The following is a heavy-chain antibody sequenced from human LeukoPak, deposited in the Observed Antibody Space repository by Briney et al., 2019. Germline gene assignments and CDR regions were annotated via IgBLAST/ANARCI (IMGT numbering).Heavy chain of an antibody. CDR3: ARGAGAPYCSTTSCLRATWFDP. CDR1: GFTFSSYA. Sequence: SGGSLRLSCAASGFTFSSYAMHWVRQAPGKGLEWVAVISYDGSNKYYADSVKGRFTISRDNSKNTLYLQMNSLRAEDTAVYYCARGAGAPYCSTTSCLRATWFDPWGQGTLVTVSS. D-gene: IGHD2-2*01. V-gene: IGHV3-30-3*01. CDR2: ISYDGSNK. J-gene: IGHJ5*02.